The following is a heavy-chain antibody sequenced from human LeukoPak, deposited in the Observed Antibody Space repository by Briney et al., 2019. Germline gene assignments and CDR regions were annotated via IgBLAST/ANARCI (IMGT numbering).Heavy chain of an antibody. CDR2: ITASGFST. J-gene: IGHJ4*02. V-gene: IGHV3-23*01. CDR3: AKSEVETAMVGDY. CDR1: GFTFSSYA. Sequence: GGSLRLSCAASGFTFSSYAMSCVRQAPGKGLEWVSVITASGFSTYSADSVKGRFTISRDNSKNTLFLQMNSLRAEDTAVYYCAKSEVETAMVGDYWGQGTLVTVSS. D-gene: IGHD5-18*01.